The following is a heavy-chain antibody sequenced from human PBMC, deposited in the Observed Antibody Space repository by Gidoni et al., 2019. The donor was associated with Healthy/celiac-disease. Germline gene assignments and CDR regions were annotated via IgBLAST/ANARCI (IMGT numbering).Heavy chain of an antibody. J-gene: IGHJ4*02. D-gene: IGHD2-2*01. CDR2: ISSSSSYI. CDR1: GFTFSSYS. CDR3: ASLVGDHAYRSFDY. Sequence: EVQLVAPGGGLVKPGGSLRLACAASGFTFSSYSMNWVRQAPGKGLEWVSSISSSSSYIYYADSVKGRFTISRDNAKNSLYLQMNSLRAEDTAVYYCASLVGDHAYRSFDYWGQGTLVTVSS. V-gene: IGHV3-21*01.